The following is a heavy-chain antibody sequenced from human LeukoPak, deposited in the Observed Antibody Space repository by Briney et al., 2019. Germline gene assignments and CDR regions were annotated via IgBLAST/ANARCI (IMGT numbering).Heavy chain of an antibody. V-gene: IGHV3-11*01. CDR2: MSSAGRTI. J-gene: IGHJ4*02. D-gene: IGHD2-2*02. CDR1: GFPFSDYY. CDR3: ARGTVPAAISGFDY. Sequence: GGSLRLSCAASGFPFSDYYMSWIRQAPGKGLEWVAFMSSAGRTIYYADSVKGRFTISRDNAKKSLYLQMDSLRAEDTAVYYCARGTVPAAISGFDYWGQGTLVTVAS.